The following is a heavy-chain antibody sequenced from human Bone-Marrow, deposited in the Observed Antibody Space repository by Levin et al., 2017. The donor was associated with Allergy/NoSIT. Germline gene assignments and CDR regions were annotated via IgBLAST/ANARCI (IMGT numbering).Heavy chain of an antibody. J-gene: IGHJ4*02. V-gene: IGHV1-2*02. CDR2: INPNSGGT. D-gene: IGHD3-10*01. Sequence: ASVKVSCKASGYTFTGYYMHWVRQAPGQGLEWMGWINPNSGGTNYAQKFQGRVTMTRDTSISTAYMELSRLRSDDTAVYYCASPLVRGVIGRPLFDYWGQGTLVTVSS. CDR3: ASPLVRGVIGRPLFDY. CDR1: GYTFTGYY.